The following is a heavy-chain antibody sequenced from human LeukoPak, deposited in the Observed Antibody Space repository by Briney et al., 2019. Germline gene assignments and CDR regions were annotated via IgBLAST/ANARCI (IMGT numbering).Heavy chain of an antibody. Sequence: GGSLRLSCVASGFTFSTYTMSWVRQAPGKGLEWVSVIYSGGSTYYADSVKGRFTISRDNSKNTLYLQMNSLRAEDTAVYYCARDSSGWSDYWGQGTLVTVSS. CDR1: GFTFSTYT. J-gene: IGHJ4*02. CDR2: IYSGGST. D-gene: IGHD6-19*01. V-gene: IGHV3-66*01. CDR3: ARDSSGWSDY.